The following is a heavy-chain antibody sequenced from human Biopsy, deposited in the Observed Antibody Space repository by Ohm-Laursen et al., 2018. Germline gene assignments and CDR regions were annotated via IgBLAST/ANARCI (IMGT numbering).Heavy chain of an antibody. D-gene: IGHD2-15*01. Sequence: TLSLTCPVFGKTFSDYQWSWIRQPPGKGLEWIGQINQSGTTNYNPSLKSRVSISADASKSEFSLRLTSVTAADTAVYFCGNEVHGRDYWGLGAQVTVSS. CDR2: INQSGTT. J-gene: IGHJ4*02. CDR1: GKTFSDYQ. V-gene: IGHV4-34*08. CDR3: GNEVHGRDY.